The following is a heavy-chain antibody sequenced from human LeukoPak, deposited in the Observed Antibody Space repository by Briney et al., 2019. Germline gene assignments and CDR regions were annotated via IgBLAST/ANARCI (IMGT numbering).Heavy chain of an antibody. CDR1: GASISTRGSY. J-gene: IGHJ4*02. V-gene: IGHV4-39*07. CDR3: ARGAVYDYVWGSFDY. CDR2: VYYNGGT. D-gene: IGHD3-16*01. Sequence: SETLSLTCTVSGASISTRGSYWGWIRQPPGKGLEWIGIVYYNGGTSYNPSLKSRVTISVDRSKNQFSLKLSSVTAADTAVYYCARGAVYDYVWGSFDYWGQGTLVTVSS.